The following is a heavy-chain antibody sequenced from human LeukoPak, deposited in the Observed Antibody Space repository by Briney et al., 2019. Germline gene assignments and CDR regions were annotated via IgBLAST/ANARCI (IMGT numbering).Heavy chain of an antibody. D-gene: IGHD2/OR15-2a*01. CDR2: IRSKANSYAT. CDR3: TRFRNIASLYGMDV. CDR1: GFTFSDSA. J-gene: IGHJ6*02. V-gene: IGHV3-73*01. Sequence: GGSLTLSCAASGFTFSDSAMHRVRQASGKGLEWVGRIRSKANSYATAYAASVKGRFTISRDDSKNTAYLQMSSLKTEDTAVYYCTRFRNIASLYGMDVWGQGTTVTVSS.